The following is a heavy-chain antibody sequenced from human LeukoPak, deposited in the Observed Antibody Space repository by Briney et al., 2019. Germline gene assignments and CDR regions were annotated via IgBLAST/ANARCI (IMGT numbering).Heavy chain of an antibody. J-gene: IGHJ4*02. D-gene: IGHD6-19*01. CDR1: GGWGGDYY. Sequence: SETLSLTCTVSGGWGGDYYWSWIRQPPGKGLEWIGYIYYNGNTFYTPSLKSRVTISVDTSKNQFSLKLSSVTAADTAVYYCARRAEGWNYFDYWGQGTLVTVSS. CDR2: IYYNGNT. V-gene: IGHV4-30-4*01. CDR3: ARRAEGWNYFDY.